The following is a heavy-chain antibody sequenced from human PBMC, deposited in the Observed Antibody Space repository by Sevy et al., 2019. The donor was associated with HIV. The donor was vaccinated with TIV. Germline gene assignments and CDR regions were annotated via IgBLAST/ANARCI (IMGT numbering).Heavy chain of an antibody. Sequence: GGSLRLSCAASGFTFSAHALHWVRQAPGKGLEWVALISYDGRLKYYADSVKGRFTISRDDAKNTWYLQMNSLRAEDTAVYFCAREGGHTTAWSPGNYWGQGTLVTVSS. J-gene: IGHJ4*02. D-gene: IGHD6-19*01. V-gene: IGHV3-30*04. CDR1: GFTFSAHA. CDR3: AREGGHTTAWSPGNY. CDR2: ISYDGRLK.